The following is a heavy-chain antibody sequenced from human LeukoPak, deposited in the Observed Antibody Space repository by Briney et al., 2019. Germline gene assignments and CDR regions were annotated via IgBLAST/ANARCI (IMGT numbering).Heavy chain of an antibody. Sequence: SETLSLTCTVSGGSISSGSYYWSWIRQPAGKGLEWIGRIYTSGSTNYNPSLKSRVTISVDTSKNQFSLELSSVTAADTAVYYCAREYNTGSFNWFDPWGQGTLVTVSS. CDR1: GGSISSGSYY. D-gene: IGHD1-1*01. J-gene: IGHJ5*02. V-gene: IGHV4-61*02. CDR2: IYTSGST. CDR3: AREYNTGSFNWFDP.